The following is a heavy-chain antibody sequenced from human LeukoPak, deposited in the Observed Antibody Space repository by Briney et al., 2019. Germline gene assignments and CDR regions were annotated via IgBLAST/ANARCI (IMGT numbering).Heavy chain of an antibody. CDR1: GSTFSSYA. J-gene: IGHJ4*02. CDR3: ARDRVDSGYCSSTSCYTGFDY. CDR2: ISSNGGST. V-gene: IGHV3-64*01. D-gene: IGHD2-2*02. Sequence: GGSPRLSCAASGSTFSSYAMHWVRQAPGKGLEYVSAISSNGGSTYYANSVKGRFTISRDNSKNTLYLQMGSLRAEDMAVYYCARDRVDSGYCSSTSCYTGFDYWGQGTLVTVSS.